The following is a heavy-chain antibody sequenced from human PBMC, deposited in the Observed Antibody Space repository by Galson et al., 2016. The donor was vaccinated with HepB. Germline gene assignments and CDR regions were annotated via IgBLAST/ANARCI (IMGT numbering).Heavy chain of an antibody. Sequence: ETLSLTCSVSGDSISSSYYYWGWIRQPPGKGLEWIGSIDYTGTIYYNPSLKSRVTISVGTSKNQFSLKLTSVTATDTAAFYCARQARYNNWFDPWGQGTLVTVSS. CDR1: GDSISSSYYY. CDR2: IDYTGTI. V-gene: IGHV4-39*01. J-gene: IGHJ5*02. CDR3: ARQARYNNWFDP. D-gene: IGHD5-18*01.